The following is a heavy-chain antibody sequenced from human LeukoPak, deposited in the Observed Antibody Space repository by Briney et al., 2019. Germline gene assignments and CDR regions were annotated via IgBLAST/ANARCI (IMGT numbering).Heavy chain of an antibody. D-gene: IGHD1-26*01. CDR2: ISGSGGST. V-gene: IGHV3-23*01. J-gene: IGHJ4*02. CDR1: GFTFSSYA. Sequence: GGSLRLSCAASGFTFSSYAMSWVRQAPGKGLEWVSAISGSGGSTYYADSVKGRSTISRDNSKNTLYLQMNSLRAEDTAVYYCAKSLSGATTGFDYWGQGTLVTVSS. CDR3: AKSLSGATTGFDY.